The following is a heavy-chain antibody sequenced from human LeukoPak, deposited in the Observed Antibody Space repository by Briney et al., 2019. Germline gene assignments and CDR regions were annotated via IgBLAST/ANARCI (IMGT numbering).Heavy chain of an antibody. CDR2: IYYSGST. CDR1: GGSVSSYY. D-gene: IGHD3-22*01. Sequence: SETLSLTCTVSGGSVSSYYWSWIRQPPGKGLEWIGYIYYSGSTNYNPSLKSRVTISVDTSKNQFSLKLSSVTAADTAVYYCASSFGNYYDSSGYFDYWGQGTLVTVSS. J-gene: IGHJ4*02. CDR3: ASSFGNYYDSSGYFDY. V-gene: IGHV4-59*02.